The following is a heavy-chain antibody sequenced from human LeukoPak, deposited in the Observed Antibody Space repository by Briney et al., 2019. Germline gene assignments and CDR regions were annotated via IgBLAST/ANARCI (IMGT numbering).Heavy chain of an antibody. CDR3: ARAPRWGRFLRIDY. CDR1: GYTFTCYY. V-gene: IGHV1-2*02. CDR2: INPNSGGT. Sequence: ASGKVSCKASGYTFTCYYMHWVRQAPGQGLEWMGWINPNSGGTNYAQKFQGRVTMTRDTSISTAYMELSRLRSDDTAVYYCARAPRWGRFLRIDYWGQGTLVTVSS. J-gene: IGHJ4*02. D-gene: IGHD3-3*01.